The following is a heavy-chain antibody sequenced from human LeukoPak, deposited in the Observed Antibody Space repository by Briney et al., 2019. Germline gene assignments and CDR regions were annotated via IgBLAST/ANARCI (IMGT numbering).Heavy chain of an antibody. CDR3: AIVAARQGTIDP. CDR1: GLTFHSYA. D-gene: IGHD6-6*01. CDR2: ISGSGGTT. J-gene: IGHJ5*02. Sequence: GGPLTLPCAASGLTFHSYAMRWLRQAPGKALEWVSSISGSGGTTYYADSVNGRFTISRDNSKSTLYVQMNSLRAEDTAVYYCAIVAARQGTIDPWGQGTLVTISS. V-gene: IGHV3-23*01.